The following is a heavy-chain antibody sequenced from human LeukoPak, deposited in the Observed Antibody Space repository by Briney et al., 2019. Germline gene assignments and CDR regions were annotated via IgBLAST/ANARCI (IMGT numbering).Heavy chain of an antibody. CDR3: AKSYDSSGYYNY. D-gene: IGHD3-22*01. CDR1: GGSISSSSYY. J-gene: IGHJ4*02. CDR2: IYYSGST. Sequence: SETLSLTCTVSGGSISSSSYYWGWIRQPPGKGLEWIGSIYYSGSTYYNPSLKSRVTISVDTSKNQFSLKLSSVTAADTAVYYCAKSYDSSGYYNYWGQGTLVTVSS. V-gene: IGHV4-39*07.